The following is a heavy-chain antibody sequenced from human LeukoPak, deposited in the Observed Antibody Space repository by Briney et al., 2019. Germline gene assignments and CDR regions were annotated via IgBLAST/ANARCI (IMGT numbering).Heavy chain of an antibody. Sequence: GGSLRLSCAASGFTFSSYSMNWVRQAPGKGLEWVSSISSSSSYIYYADSVKGRFTISRDNAKNSLYLQMNSPRAEDTAVYYCARDFKPSYGSGSYYMNYWGQGTLVTVSS. J-gene: IGHJ4*02. CDR1: GFTFSSYS. CDR3: ARDFKPSYGSGSYYMNY. V-gene: IGHV3-21*01. CDR2: ISSSSSYI. D-gene: IGHD3-10*01.